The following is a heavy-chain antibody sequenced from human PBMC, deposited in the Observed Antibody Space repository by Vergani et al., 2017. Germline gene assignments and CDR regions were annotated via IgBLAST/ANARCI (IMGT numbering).Heavy chain of an antibody. CDR3: AKDHKWFGELLLDY. Sequence: EVQLLESGGGLVQPGGSLRLSCAASGFTFSSYAMSWVRQAPGKGLEWVSAISGSGGSTYYADSLKGRFTISRDNSKNTLYLQMNSLRAEDTAVYYCAKDHKWFGELLLDYWGQGTLVTVSS. V-gene: IGHV3-23*01. J-gene: IGHJ4*02. D-gene: IGHD3-10*01. CDR2: ISGSGGST. CDR1: GFTFSSYA.